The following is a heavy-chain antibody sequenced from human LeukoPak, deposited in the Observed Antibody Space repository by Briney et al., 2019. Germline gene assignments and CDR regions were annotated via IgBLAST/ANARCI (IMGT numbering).Heavy chain of an antibody. CDR1: GGSISSYY. D-gene: IGHD4-17*01. V-gene: IGHV4-4*07. CDR2: IYTSGST. CDR3: ARDWRYGDYDYLVY. Sequence: PSETLSLTCTGSGGSISSYYWSWIRQPAGKGLEWIGRIYTSGSTNYNPSLKSRVTMSVDTSKNQFSLKLSSVTAADTAVYYCARDWRYGDYDYLVYWGQGTLVTVSS. J-gene: IGHJ4*02.